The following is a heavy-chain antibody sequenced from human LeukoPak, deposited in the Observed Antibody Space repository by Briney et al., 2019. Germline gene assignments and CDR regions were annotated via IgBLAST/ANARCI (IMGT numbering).Heavy chain of an antibody. CDR2: LYTSGNT. CDR3: ARAREGGYHYADWFDP. Sequence: SEILSLTCTVSVGSISGYHGSCIRQPDGKGVEWIGRLYTSGNTNYNPSLKSRVTMSVDTSKNQFSLKLSVVTAADTAVYYCARAREGGYHYADWFDPWGQGTLVPVSS. J-gene: IGHJ5*02. D-gene: IGHD3-22*01. V-gene: IGHV4-4*07. CDR1: VGSISGYH.